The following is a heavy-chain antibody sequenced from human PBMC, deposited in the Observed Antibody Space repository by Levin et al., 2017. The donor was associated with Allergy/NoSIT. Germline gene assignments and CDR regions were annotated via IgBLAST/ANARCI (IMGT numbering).Heavy chain of an antibody. D-gene: IGHD3-10*01. Sequence: LSLTCAASGFIVSDSYMSWIRQAPGKGLEWVSYISRGNSYTNYLDSVKGRFTISRDNAKNSPYLQMNSLRGEDTAIYYCARGRVPNDYWGQGTLVTVSS. V-gene: IGHV3-11*05. CDR3: ARGRVPNDY. CDR1: GFIVSDSY. CDR2: ISRGNSYT. J-gene: IGHJ4*02.